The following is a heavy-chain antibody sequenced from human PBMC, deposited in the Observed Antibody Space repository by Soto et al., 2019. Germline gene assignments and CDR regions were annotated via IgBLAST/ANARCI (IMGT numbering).Heavy chain of an antibody. D-gene: IGHD2-15*01. Sequence: QVLLVESGGGVVQPGRSLRLSCAASGFTFSNYAMNWVRQAPGKGLDWVAVISYDGSNKYYADYVKGRFTSSRDNSKNTLYLQMNNLRAEDTAVYYCATDCSGGSCSYYWGQGTLVTVST. V-gene: IGHV3-30-3*01. J-gene: IGHJ4*02. CDR3: ATDCSGGSCSYY. CDR2: ISYDGSNK. CDR1: GFTFSNYA.